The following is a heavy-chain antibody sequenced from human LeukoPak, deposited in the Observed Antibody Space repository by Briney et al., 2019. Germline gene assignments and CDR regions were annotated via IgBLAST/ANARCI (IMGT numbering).Heavy chain of an antibody. V-gene: IGHV3-21*01. CDR1: GFTFSSYS. Sequence: PGGSPRLSCAASGFTFSSYSMNWVRQAPGKGLEWVSSISSSSSYIYYADSVKGRFTISRDNAKNSLYLQMNSLRAEDTAVYYCARDMRYSGSYNNWFDPWGQGTLVTVSS. CDR2: ISSSSSYI. CDR3: ARDMRYSGSYNNWFDP. D-gene: IGHD1-26*01. J-gene: IGHJ5*02.